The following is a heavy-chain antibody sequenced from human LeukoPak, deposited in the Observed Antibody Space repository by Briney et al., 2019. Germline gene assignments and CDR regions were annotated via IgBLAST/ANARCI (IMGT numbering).Heavy chain of an antibody. Sequence: SVKVSCKASGGTFSNYAISWVRQAPGQGLEWMGRIIPMFGTTNYAQNFQGRVTITTDESTSTAYTEVSSLRIEDTAVYYCASVTVTTWAPDGHMDVWGKGTTVTVSS. D-gene: IGHD4-11*01. CDR2: IIPMFGTT. CDR3: ASVTVTTWAPDGHMDV. J-gene: IGHJ6*03. CDR1: GGTFSNYA. V-gene: IGHV1-69*05.